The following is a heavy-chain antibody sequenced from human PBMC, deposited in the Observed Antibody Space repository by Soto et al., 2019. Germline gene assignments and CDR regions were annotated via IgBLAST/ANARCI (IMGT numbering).Heavy chain of an antibody. Sequence: ASVKVSCKVSGYSLTELSMPWVRQAPGKGFEWMRDFDPEDGETIYAQKFQGRVTITEDTSTDTAYMELSSLRSEDTAVYYCATTQPPYSSGWSVGFDYWGQGTLVTVSS. J-gene: IGHJ4*02. D-gene: IGHD6-19*01. CDR3: ATTQPPYSSGWSVGFDY. CDR2: FDPEDGET. CDR1: GYSLTELS. V-gene: IGHV1-24*01.